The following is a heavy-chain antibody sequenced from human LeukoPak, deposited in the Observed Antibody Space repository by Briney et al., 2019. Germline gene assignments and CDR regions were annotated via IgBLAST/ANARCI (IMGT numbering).Heavy chain of an antibody. CDR3: ARGDFWSGSMFDP. Sequence: RGSLRLSCAASGFTFSSYSMNWVRQAPGKGLEWVSSISSSSSYIYYADSVKGRFTISRDNAKNSLYLQMNSLRAEDTAVYYCARGDFWSGSMFDPWGQGTLVTVSS. V-gene: IGHV3-21*01. J-gene: IGHJ5*02. CDR2: ISSSSSYI. D-gene: IGHD3-3*01. CDR1: GFTFSSYS.